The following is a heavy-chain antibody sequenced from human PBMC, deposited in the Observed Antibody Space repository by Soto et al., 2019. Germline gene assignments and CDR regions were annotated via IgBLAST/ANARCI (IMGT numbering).Heavy chain of an antibody. D-gene: IGHD3-10*01. CDR2: INTYNGKT. J-gene: IGHJ6*02. V-gene: IGHV1-18*01. Sequence: QVQLVQSGAEVKKPGASVKVSCKASGYTFTSYGISWVRQAPGQGLEFMGWINTYNGKTNYAQKFQGRVTMTAETSTTTAYMELRSLRSDDTAMYYWARRSGRLSDYSGMYVWGQGNTVTVSS. CDR1: GYTFTSYG. CDR3: ARRSGRLSDYSGMYV.